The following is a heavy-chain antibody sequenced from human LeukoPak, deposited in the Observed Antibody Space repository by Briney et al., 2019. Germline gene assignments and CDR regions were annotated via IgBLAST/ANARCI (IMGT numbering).Heavy chain of an antibody. V-gene: IGHV4-59*01. CDR1: GGSIGRYY. Sequence: SETLSLTCTVSGGSIGRYYWSWIRQPPGKGLEWIGYIYYSGTTNYNPSLKSRVTISLDTSKNQFSLKVRSVTAADMAVYYCVREGSGSYFDYWGQGTLVTVSS. J-gene: IGHJ4*02. CDR2: IYYSGTT. D-gene: IGHD6-25*01. CDR3: VREGSGSYFDY.